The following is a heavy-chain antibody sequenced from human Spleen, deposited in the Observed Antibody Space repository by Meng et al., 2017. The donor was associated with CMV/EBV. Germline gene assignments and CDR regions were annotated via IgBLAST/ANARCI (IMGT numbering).Heavy chain of an antibody. V-gene: IGHV1-18*01. CDR3: GRAGDAVTTHFDF. J-gene: IGHJ4*02. Sequence: QVQLVQPGAEVKKPGASLRVACKASGYNFDIYGITWVRQAPGQGLKWLGWVSGENGDTDYGEKFQGRVTVTADKITNTAYMEMRSLRSADSAMYYCGRAGDAVTTHFDFWGQGTLVTVSS. D-gene: IGHD4-17*01. CDR1: GYNFDIYG. CDR2: VSGENGDT.